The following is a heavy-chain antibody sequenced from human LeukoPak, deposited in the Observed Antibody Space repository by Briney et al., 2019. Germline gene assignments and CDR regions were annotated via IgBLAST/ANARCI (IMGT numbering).Heavy chain of an antibody. CDR1: GGSFSGYY. Sequence: SETLSLTCAVYGGSFSGYYWSWIRQPPGKGREWIGEINQSGSTNYNPSLKSPLTISVDTSKNQFSLKLSSVTAADPAVYYCARGPARYSSGWFDYWGQGTLVTVSS. CDR3: ARGPARYSSGWFDY. D-gene: IGHD6-19*01. J-gene: IGHJ4*02. CDR2: INQSGST. V-gene: IGHV4-34*01.